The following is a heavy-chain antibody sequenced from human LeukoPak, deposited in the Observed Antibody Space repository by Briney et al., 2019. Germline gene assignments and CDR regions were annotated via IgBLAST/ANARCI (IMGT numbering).Heavy chain of an antibody. J-gene: IGHJ4*02. CDR3: ARRTVVHRSFDY. CDR2: IYYSGST. D-gene: IGHD4-23*01. Sequence: SETLSLTCTVSGGSISSYYWSWIRQPPGKGLEWIGYIYYSGSTNYNPSLKSRVTISVDTSKNQFSLKLSSVTAADTAVYYCARRTVVHRSFDYWGQGTLVTVSS. V-gene: IGHV4-59*08. CDR1: GGSISSYY.